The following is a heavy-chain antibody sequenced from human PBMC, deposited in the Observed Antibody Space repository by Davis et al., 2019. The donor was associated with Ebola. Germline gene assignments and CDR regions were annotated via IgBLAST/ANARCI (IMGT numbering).Heavy chain of an antibody. CDR2: IIPIFGTA. Sequence: AASVKVSCKASGGTFSSYAISWVRQAPGQGLEWMGGIIPIFGTANYAQKFQGRVTITADKSTSTAYMELSSLRSEDTAVYYCASRTYYYDSSAPIGDWFDPWGQGTLVTVSS. J-gene: IGHJ5*02. V-gene: IGHV1-69*06. D-gene: IGHD3-22*01. CDR3: ASRTYYYDSSAPIGDWFDP. CDR1: GGTFSSYA.